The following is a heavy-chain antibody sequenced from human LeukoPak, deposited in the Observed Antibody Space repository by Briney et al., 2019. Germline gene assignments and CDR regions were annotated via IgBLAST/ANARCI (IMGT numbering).Heavy chain of an antibody. J-gene: IGHJ6*02. CDR3: ARARSPRIPEEEPDYYYGMDV. CDR2: ISAYNGNT. Sequence: GASVKVSCKASGYTFTSYGISWVRQAPGQGLEWMGWISAYNGNTNYAQKLQGRVTMTTDTSTSTAYMELRSLRSDDAAVYYCARARSPRIPEEEPDYYYGMDVWGQRTTVTVSS. V-gene: IGHV1-18*01. CDR1: GYTFTSYG. D-gene: IGHD2-2*02.